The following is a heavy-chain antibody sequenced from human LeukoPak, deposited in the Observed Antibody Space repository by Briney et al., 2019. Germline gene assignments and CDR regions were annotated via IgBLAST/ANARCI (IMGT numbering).Heavy chain of an antibody. CDR1: GFTFDDYA. J-gene: IGHJ4*02. V-gene: IGHV3-9*03. Sequence: GGSLRLSCAASGFTFDDYAMHWVRQAPGRGLEWLSGISWNGGSIAYADSVKGRFTISRDNAKNSLYLQMSSLRAEDMALYYCAKGGGSRYGYYFDYWGQGTLVTVSS. CDR3: AKGGGSRYGYYFDY. D-gene: IGHD5-18*01. CDR2: ISWNGGSI.